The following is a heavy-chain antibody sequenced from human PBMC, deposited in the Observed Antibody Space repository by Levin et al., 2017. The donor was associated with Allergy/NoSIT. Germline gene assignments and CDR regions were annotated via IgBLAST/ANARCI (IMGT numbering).Heavy chain of an antibody. J-gene: IGHJ6*03. Sequence: QTLSLTCTFSGFSLSTSGVCVSWIRQPPGKALEWLGRIDWDDDEFYSQSLRARLSISKDTSKNQLALTMINVDPADTATYYCARVTGLEWLGDLKARRSGRSDDYMDVWGRGTTVTVSS. D-gene: IGHD3-3*01. CDR2: IDWDDDE. CDR1: GFSLSTSGVC. V-gene: IGHV2-70*16. CDR3: ARVTGLEWLGDLKARRSGRSDDYMDV.